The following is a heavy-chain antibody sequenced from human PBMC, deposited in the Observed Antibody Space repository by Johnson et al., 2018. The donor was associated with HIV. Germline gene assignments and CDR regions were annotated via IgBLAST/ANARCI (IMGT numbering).Heavy chain of an antibody. J-gene: IGHJ3*02. CDR2: IKSKIDGGTT. CDR1: GFTFSNAW. CDR3: TATIVGAIDAFDI. Sequence: VQLVESGGGLVKPGGSLRLSCAASGFTFSNAWMTWVRQAPGKGLEWVGRIKSKIDGGTTDYAAPVKGRFSISRDDAKNTLYLQMNSLETEDTAVYYCTATIVGAIDAFDIWGQGTMVTVSS. D-gene: IGHD1-26*01. V-gene: IGHV3-15*01.